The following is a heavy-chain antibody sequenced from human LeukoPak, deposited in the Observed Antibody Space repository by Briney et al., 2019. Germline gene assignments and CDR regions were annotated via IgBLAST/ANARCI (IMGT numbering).Heavy chain of an antibody. J-gene: IGHJ5*02. CDR1: GYTFTSYA. D-gene: IGHD3-3*01. CDR2: INAGNGNT. CDR3: ARTQNSYYDFWWGFDP. V-gene: IGHV1-3*01. Sequence: RASVKVSCKASGYTFTSYAMHWVRQAPGQRLEWMGWINAGNGNTKYSQKFQGRVTITRDTSASTAYMELSSLRSEDTAVYYCARTQNSYYDFWWGFDPWGQGTLVTVSS.